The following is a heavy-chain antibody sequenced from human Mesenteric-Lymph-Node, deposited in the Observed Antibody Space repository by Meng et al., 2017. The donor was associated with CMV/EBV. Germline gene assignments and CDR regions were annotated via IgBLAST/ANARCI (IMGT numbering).Heavy chain of an antibody. CDR1: GYTFTIYA. J-gene: IGHJ4*02. V-gene: IGHV1-18*01. CDR3: ARDRDDFWSGYYSH. Sequence: ASVKVSCKASGYTFTIYAISWVRQAPGQGLEWMGWITAYNGNTNYAQKLQGRVTMTTDTSTSTAYMELTSLRSDDTAVYYCARDRDDFWSGYYSHWGQGTLVTVSS. D-gene: IGHD3-3*01. CDR2: ITAYNGNT.